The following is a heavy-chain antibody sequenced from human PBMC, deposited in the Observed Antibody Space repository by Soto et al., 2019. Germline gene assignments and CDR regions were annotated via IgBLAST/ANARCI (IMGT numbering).Heavy chain of an antibody. Sequence: SETLSLTCSVSGGSISSSSYYWGWIRQPPGKGLEWIGSIYYSGSTYYNPSLKSRVTISVDTSKNQFSLKLSSVTAADTAVYYCARLGYDFWSGYSNYWGQGTLVTVSS. CDR2: IYYSGST. J-gene: IGHJ4*02. CDR1: GGSISSSSYY. D-gene: IGHD3-3*01. V-gene: IGHV4-39*01. CDR3: ARLGYDFWSGYSNY.